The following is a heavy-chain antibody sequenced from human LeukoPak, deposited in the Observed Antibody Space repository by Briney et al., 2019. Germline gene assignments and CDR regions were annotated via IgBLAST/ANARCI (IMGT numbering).Heavy chain of an antibody. CDR3: ARLASSGWSHCDY. V-gene: IGHV4-59*08. Sequence: PSETLSLTCTVSGGSISGYYWSWIRQPPGKGPEWIGCIYYSGSTNYNPSLKSRVTISVVTSKNQFSLKMNSVTAADTAVYYCARLASSGWSHCDYWGQGTLVTVSS. J-gene: IGHJ4*02. D-gene: IGHD6-19*01. CDR1: GGSISGYY. CDR2: IYYSGST.